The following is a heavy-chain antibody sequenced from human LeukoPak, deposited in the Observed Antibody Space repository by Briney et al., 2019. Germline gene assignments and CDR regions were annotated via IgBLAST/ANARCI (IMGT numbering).Heavy chain of an antibody. D-gene: IGHD5-12*01. V-gene: IGHV4-30-2*01. CDR2: IYHSGST. CDR1: GGSISSGGYS. Sequence: SETLSLTCAVSGGSISSGGYSWSWIRQPPGKGLEWIGYIYHSGSTYYNPSLKSRVTRSVDRSKNQFSLKLSSVTAADTAVYYCARASGYGGAYFDYWGQGTLVTVSS. CDR3: ARASGYGGAYFDY. J-gene: IGHJ4*02.